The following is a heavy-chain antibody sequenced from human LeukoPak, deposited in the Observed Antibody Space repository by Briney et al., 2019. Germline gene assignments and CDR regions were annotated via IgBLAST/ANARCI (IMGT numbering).Heavy chain of an antibody. CDR3: AKDRGDGYNSGYFVY. J-gene: IGHJ4*02. D-gene: IGHD5-24*01. CDR1: GDPFNTNY. Sequence: SETLSLTCTVSGDPFNTNYWSWIRQPAGKGLEWIGRIYTSGSTDYNPSLKSRVTISVDTSKNQFSLKLSSVTAADTAVYYCAKDRGDGYNSGYFVYWGQGTLVTVSS. CDR2: IYTSGST. V-gene: IGHV4-4*07.